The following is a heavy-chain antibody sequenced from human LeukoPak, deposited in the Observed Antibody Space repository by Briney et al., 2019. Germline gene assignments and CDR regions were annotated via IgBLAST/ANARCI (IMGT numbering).Heavy chain of an antibody. CDR3: ARGSGWNAFDP. D-gene: IGHD6-19*01. J-gene: IGHJ5*02. Sequence: SETLSLTCSVSGGSITSGLYYWTWIRQPAGKGLEWIGRIYTNGWTDYNPSLKSRVTISVDTSKNHFSLKLTFVTAADTALYYCARGSGWNAFDPWGQGTLVTVSS. CDR1: GGSITSGLYY. V-gene: IGHV4-61*02. CDR2: IYTNGWT.